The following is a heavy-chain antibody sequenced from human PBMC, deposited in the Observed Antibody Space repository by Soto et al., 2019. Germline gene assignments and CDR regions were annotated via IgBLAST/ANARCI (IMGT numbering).Heavy chain of an antibody. D-gene: IGHD3-10*02. CDR1: GFTFSSYW. V-gene: IGHV3-74*01. CDR2: MNSDGTTT. CDR3: VRDGYPAWVYGVDV. J-gene: IGHJ6*02. Sequence: GGSLRLSCAASGFTFSSYWMHWVRQAPGKGLVWVSRMNSDGTTTNYADSVKGRFTISRDNARNXXXXXXXXXXXXXTAVYYCVRDGYPAWVYGVDVWGQGTTVTVSS.